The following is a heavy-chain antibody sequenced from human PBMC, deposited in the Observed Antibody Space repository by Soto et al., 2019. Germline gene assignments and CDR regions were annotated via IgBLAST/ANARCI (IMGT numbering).Heavy chain of an antibody. Sequence: TSDTLSLTCTVSGVSISNYYWSWILQPPGKRLEWIGYIYSSGSTNYNPSLPSLKSRVTISVDTSKNQFSLRLSSVTAADTAVYDCARGGGAWFYFDDWGQGALVTVSS. J-gene: IGHJ4*02. D-gene: IGHD3-16*01. CDR1: GVSISNYY. V-gene: IGHV4-59*01. CDR3: ARGGGAWFYFDD. CDR2: IYSSGST.